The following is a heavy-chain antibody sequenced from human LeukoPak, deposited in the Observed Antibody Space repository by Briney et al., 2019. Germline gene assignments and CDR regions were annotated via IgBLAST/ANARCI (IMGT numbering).Heavy chain of an antibody. CDR1: GFTFSTYA. D-gene: IGHD6-6*01. Sequence: GGSLRLSCAASGFTFSTYAMSWVRQAPGKGLEWVSVVSGTGGRTYYADSVKGRFTISRDNSKNILYLQMNSLRAEDTALYYCVKASSSSPQYNWFDAWGQGTLVTVSS. V-gene: IGHV3-23*01. J-gene: IGHJ5*02. CDR2: VSGTGGRT. CDR3: VKASSSSPQYNWFDA.